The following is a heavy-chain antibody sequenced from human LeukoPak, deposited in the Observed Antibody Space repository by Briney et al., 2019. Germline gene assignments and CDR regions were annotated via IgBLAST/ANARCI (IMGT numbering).Heavy chain of an antibody. V-gene: IGHV4-30-2*01. CDR3: AREGTFYGMDV. D-gene: IGHD3-10*01. J-gene: IGHJ6*02. CDR1: GGSIGSGGYS. CDR2: IYHSGST. Sequence: TLSLTCAVSGGSIGSGGYSWSWIRQPPGKGLEWIGYIYHSGSTYYNPSLKSRVTISVDRSKNQFSLKLSSVTAADTAVYYCAREGTFYGMDVWGQGTTVTVSS.